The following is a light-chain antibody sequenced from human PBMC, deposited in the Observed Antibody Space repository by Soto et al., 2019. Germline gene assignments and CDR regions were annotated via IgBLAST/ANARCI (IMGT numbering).Light chain of an antibody. V-gene: IGKV3-15*01. CDR1: QSVSSN. CDR2: GAS. J-gene: IGKJ4*01. CDR3: QQYNKWPLT. Sequence: EIVMTQTPATLSVSPGERATLSCRASQSVSSNLAWYQHKPGQAASLLIHGASTRATGIPARFSGSGSGTKSTLTISSLQSEDFAFYYCQQYNKWPLTFGGGTKVEIK.